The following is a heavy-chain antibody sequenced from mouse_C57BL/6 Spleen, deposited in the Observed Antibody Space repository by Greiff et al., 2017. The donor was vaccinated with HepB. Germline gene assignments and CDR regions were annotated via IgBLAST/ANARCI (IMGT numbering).Heavy chain of an antibody. CDR1: GFTFSSYA. D-gene: IGHD3-2*02. Sequence: EVKLMESGGGLVKPGGSLKLSCAASGFTFSSYAMSWVRQTPEKRLEWVATISDGGSYTYYPDNVKGRFTISRDNAKNNLYLQMSHLKSEDTAMYYCARDRLRLLWGYFDYWGQGTTLTVSS. V-gene: IGHV5-4*01. CDR2: ISDGGSYT. J-gene: IGHJ2*01. CDR3: ARDRLRLLWGYFDY.